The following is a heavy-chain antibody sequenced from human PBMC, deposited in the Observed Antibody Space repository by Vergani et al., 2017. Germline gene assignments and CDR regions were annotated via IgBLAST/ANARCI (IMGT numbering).Heavy chain of an antibody. CDR3: ARDHIQGGREYYYYGMDV. CDR2: IYSGGST. J-gene: IGHJ6*02. CDR1: GFTVSSNY. Sequence: EVQLVESGGGLVQPGGSLRLSCAASGFTVSSNYMSWVRQAPGKGLEWVSVIYSGGSTYYADSVKGRFTISRDNSKNTLYLQMNSLRAEDTAVYYCARDHIQGGREYYYYGMDVWGQGTTVTVSS. D-gene: IGHD5-18*01. V-gene: IGHV3-66*02.